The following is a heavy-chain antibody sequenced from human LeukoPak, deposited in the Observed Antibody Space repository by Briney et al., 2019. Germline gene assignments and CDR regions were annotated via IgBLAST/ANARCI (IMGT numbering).Heavy chain of an antibody. J-gene: IGHJ3*02. CDR1: GFTFSSYW. CDR3: ARDCSGGSCYSGAFDI. Sequence: GGSLRLSCAASGFTFSSYWMHWVRQAPGKGLVSVSRISSDGSSTNYADSVEGRFTISRDNAKNTLYLQMNSLGAEDTAVYYCARDCSGGSCYSGAFDIWGQGTMVTVSS. CDR2: ISSDGSST. D-gene: IGHD2-15*01. V-gene: IGHV3-74*01.